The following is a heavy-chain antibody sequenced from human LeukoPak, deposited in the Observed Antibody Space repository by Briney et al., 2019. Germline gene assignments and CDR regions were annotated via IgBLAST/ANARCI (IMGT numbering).Heavy chain of an antibody. V-gene: IGHV1-69*04. CDR1: GGTFSSYA. Sequence: SVKVSCKASGGTFSSYAITWVRQAPGQGLEWMGRIIPILGIANYAQKFQGRVTIIADNSTSTAYMELSSLRSEDTAVYYCARDLYSGHEGNAFDIWGQGTMVTVSS. CDR2: IIPILGIA. D-gene: IGHD5-12*01. J-gene: IGHJ3*02. CDR3: ARDLYSGHEGNAFDI.